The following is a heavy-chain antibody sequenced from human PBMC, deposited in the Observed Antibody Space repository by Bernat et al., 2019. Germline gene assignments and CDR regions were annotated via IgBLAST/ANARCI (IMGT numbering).Heavy chain of an antibody. V-gene: IGHV3-74*03. J-gene: IGHJ3*02. Sequence: EVQLVEAGGGLVQPGGSLRLSCAASGFSFRTYWMHWVRQAPGKGLMWISRINSDGNATTYADSVKGRFTISRDNADNTLYLQMNSLRAEDMSIYYCVRQGRGVFDIWGQGTTVTVSS. CDR2: INSDGNAT. CDR1: GFSFRTYW. CDR3: VRQGRGVFDI. D-gene: IGHD3-10*01.